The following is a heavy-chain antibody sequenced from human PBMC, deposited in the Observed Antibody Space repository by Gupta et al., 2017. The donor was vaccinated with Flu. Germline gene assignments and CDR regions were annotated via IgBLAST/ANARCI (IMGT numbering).Heavy chain of an antibody. Sequence: VELSDSGGGRVQPGGSLTLSCAASGFAFSTYAMSGVRQAPGKAPEGVSDMGPTGDKLFYADSMQGRFTMSRDNSNNILYLQMATLRREDSAVYYCVTGGSAFYEWGQGSRVTVSS. V-gene: IGHV3-23*01. D-gene: IGHD1-26*01. J-gene: IGHJ4*02. CDR2: MGPTGDKL. CDR3: VTGGSAFYE. CDR1: GFAFSTYA.